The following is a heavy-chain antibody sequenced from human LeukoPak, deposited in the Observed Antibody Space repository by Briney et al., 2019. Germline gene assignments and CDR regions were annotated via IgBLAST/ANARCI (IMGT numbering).Heavy chain of an antibody. CDR2: ISAYNGNT. CDR3: ARDLSSSYYYVFDY. D-gene: IGHD3-22*01. CDR1: GYTFSNYG. J-gene: IGHJ4*02. Sequence: ASVKVSCKAPGYTFSNYGIIWVRQAPGQGLEWMGWISAYNGNTIYAQMLQGRVTMTTDTSTSTAYMELRSLRSDDTAVYYCARDLSSSYYYVFDYWGQGTLVTVSS. V-gene: IGHV1-18*01.